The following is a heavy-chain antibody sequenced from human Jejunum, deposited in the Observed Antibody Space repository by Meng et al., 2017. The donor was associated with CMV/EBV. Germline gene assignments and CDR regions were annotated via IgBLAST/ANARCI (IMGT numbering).Heavy chain of an antibody. CDR2: INPYNAKT. CDR1: GYTFRSFG. CDR3: ARGRVSYSSTAALAF. J-gene: IGHJ4*02. D-gene: IGHD6-13*01. Sequence: SGYTFRSFGITWVRQAPGQGLEWVGWINPYNAKTDYAQSLQGRVTMTTDTSTSVAYLELSGLTSDDTAVYYCARGRVSYSSTAALAFWGQGTLVTVSS. V-gene: IGHV1-18*01.